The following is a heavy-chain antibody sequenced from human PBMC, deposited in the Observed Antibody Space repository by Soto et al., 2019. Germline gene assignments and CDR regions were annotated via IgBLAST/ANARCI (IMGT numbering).Heavy chain of an antibody. J-gene: IGHJ3*02. Sequence: QVQLQESGPGLVKPSETLSLTCTVSGGSISSKYWSWIRQPPGKGLEWIGYMHYSGSTTYNPSLKSRVTISVDTSKNQFSLRLSSVTAADTAVYYCARQRSEGDYGLDALDIWGHGTMVTVSP. CDR2: MHYSGST. CDR1: GGSISSKY. CDR3: ARQRSEGDYGLDALDI. D-gene: IGHD4-17*01. V-gene: IGHV4-59*08.